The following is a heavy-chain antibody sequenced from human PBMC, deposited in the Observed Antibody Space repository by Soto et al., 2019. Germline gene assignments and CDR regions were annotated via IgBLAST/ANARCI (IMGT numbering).Heavy chain of an antibody. V-gene: IGHV1-3*04. D-gene: IGHD5-18*01. CDR3: ARARGYSYGQVDY. J-gene: IGHJ4*02. CDR1: GYTFTSYA. CDR2: INTGNGDT. Sequence: QVQLVQSGAEVKKPGASVKVSCKASGYTFTSYAMHWVRQAPGQRLEWMGWINTGNGDTKYSQKFQGRVTITRDTSASTAYMDLSSLRSEDTAVYYCARARGYSYGQVDYWGQGTLVTVSS.